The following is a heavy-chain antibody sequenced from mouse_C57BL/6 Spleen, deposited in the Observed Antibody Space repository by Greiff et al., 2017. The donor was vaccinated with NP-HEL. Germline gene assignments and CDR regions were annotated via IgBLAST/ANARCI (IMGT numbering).Heavy chain of an antibody. CDR2: ISDGGSYT. CDR3: ARDGAGSFAY. CDR1: GFTFSSYA. Sequence: EVQGVESGGGLVKPGGSLKLSCAASGFTFSSYAMSWVRQTPEKRLEWVATISDGGSYTYYPDNVKGRFTISRDNAKNNLYLQMSHLKSEDTAMYYCARDGAGSFAYWGQGTLVTVSA. V-gene: IGHV5-4*01. J-gene: IGHJ3*01. D-gene: IGHD3-3*01.